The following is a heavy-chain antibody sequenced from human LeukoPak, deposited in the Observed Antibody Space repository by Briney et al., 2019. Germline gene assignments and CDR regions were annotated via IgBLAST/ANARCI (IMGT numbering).Heavy chain of an antibody. CDR2: IIPILGIA. V-gene: IGHV1-69*04. Sequence: ASVKVSCKASGGTFSSYAISWVRQAPGQGLEWMGRIIPILGIANYAQKFQGRVTITADKSTSTAYMELSSLRSEDTAVYYCGRAVGNINRFDPWGQGTLVTVSS. J-gene: IGHJ5*02. CDR3: GRAVGNINRFDP. CDR1: GGTFSSYA. D-gene: IGHD4-23*01.